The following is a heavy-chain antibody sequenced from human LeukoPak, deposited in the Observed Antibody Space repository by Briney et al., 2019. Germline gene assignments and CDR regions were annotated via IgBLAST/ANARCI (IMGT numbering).Heavy chain of an antibody. Sequence: GESLKISCKGSGYSISDHYFGWVRQMPGKGLEWMGVIYPGDSDTRYSPSFQGQVTISADKSISTAYLQWSSLKASDTAMYYCARHYYDYVWGSYGIDYWGQGTLVTVSS. J-gene: IGHJ4*02. CDR2: IYPGDSDT. V-gene: IGHV5-51*01. D-gene: IGHD3-16*01. CDR3: ARHYYDYVWGSYGIDY. CDR1: GYSISDHY.